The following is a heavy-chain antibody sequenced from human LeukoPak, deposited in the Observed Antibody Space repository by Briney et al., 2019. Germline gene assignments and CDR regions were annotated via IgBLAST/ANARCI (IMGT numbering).Heavy chain of an antibody. D-gene: IGHD1-26*01. J-gene: IGHJ4*02. CDR1: GYTFTDYY. Sequence: ASVKVSCKASGYTFTDYYMHWVRQAPGQGLEWMGWINPNSGGTNYAQKFQGRVTMTRDTSISTAYMELSSLRSDDTAMYYCARSYSGLGYALHDYWGQGTLVTVSS. CDR2: INPNSGGT. CDR3: ARSYSGLGYALHDY. V-gene: IGHV1-2*02.